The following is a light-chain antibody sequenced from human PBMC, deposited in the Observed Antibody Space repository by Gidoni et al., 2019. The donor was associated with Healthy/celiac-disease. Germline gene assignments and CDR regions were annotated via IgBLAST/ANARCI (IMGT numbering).Light chain of an antibody. Sequence: EIVMTQSPATLSVSPGERATLSCRASQSVSSNLAWYQQKPGQAPRLLIYGASTRATGIPARFSGSGAGTEFTLTISRLQSEDFAVYYCQQYKNWPPCTFGQGTKVEIK. CDR3: QQYKNWPPCT. V-gene: IGKV3-15*01. CDR2: GAS. CDR1: QSVSSN. J-gene: IGKJ1*01.